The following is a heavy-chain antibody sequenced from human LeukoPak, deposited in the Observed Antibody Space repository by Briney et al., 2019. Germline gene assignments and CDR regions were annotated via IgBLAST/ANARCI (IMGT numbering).Heavy chain of an antibody. CDR2: ISASGGST. CDR1: GFTFSSYA. V-gene: IGHV3-23*01. D-gene: IGHD2-2*02. J-gene: IGHJ4*02. Sequence: GESLRLSCAASGFTFSSYAMSWVRQAPGKGLEWVSAISASGGSTYYADSAKGRFTISRDKSKNTLYLQMNSLRAEDSAVYYCAGYNCSSTTCYTGGFDYWGQGTLVTVSS. CDR3: AGYNCSSTTCYTGGFDY.